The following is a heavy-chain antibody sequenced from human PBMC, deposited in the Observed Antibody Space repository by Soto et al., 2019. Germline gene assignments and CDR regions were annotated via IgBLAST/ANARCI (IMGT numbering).Heavy chain of an antibody. CDR3: AADVGAKDAVGT. V-gene: IGHV1-58*01. J-gene: IGHJ3*02. D-gene: IGHD1-26*01. CDR1: GFTFTSSA. Sequence: SVKVSCKASGFTFTSSAVQWVRQARGQRLEWILWIVVGSGNTIYAEKFQERVTITREMSRGGAYTELSSLSSENTRVYDRAADVGAKDAVGTTSEATMV. CDR2: IVVGSGNT.